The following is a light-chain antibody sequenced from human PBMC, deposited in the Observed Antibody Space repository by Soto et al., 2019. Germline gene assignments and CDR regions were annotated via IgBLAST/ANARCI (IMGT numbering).Light chain of an antibody. V-gene: IGKV1D-16*01. CDR3: QQDNIYPLRT. Sequence: DIEMTQSPATLSASLGDRVTLSCRASQAIGSWLAWYQQKPGEAPKLLIFAGSLLHSGVPPRFSGSGSGTDFTLTISSLQPEDFATYYCQQDNIYPLRTFGGGTKVDIK. CDR2: AGS. J-gene: IGKJ4*01. CDR1: QAIGSW.